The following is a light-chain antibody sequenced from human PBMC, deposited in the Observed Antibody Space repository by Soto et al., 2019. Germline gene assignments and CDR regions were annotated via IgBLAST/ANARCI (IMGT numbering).Light chain of an antibody. CDR3: QQYDNWPLT. CDR1: QSVSSN. Sequence: EIVLTQSPATLYVSPGERATLSCRASQSVSSNLAWYQQKSGQTPRLLIYGASTRATDIPARFSGSGSGTELTLSISSLQSEDFAVYYCQQYDNWPLTFGGGTKVEIK. J-gene: IGKJ4*01. CDR2: GAS. V-gene: IGKV3-15*01.